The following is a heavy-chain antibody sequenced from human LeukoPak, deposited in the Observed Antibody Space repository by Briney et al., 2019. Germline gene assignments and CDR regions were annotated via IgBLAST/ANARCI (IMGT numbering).Heavy chain of an antibody. CDR3: ARDYLVGGTDAFDI. D-gene: IGHD1-1*01. Sequence: GGSLRLPCAASGFTFSSYEMNWVRQAPGKGLEWVSYIGGSGSTIYYADSVKGRFTISRDNAKNSLYLQMNRLRGEDTAVYYCARDYLVGGTDAFDIWGQGTMVTVSS. V-gene: IGHV3-48*03. CDR2: IGGSGSTI. CDR1: GFTFSSYE. J-gene: IGHJ3*02.